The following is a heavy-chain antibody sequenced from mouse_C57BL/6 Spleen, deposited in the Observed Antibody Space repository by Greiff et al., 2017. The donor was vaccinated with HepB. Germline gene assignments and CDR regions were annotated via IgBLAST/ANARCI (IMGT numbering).Heavy chain of an antibody. CDR3: ARIYPIYDGYYGFFDY. CDR2: IWTGGGT. D-gene: IGHD2-3*01. CDR1: GFSLTSYA. V-gene: IGHV2-9-1*01. Sequence: VKLKESGPGLVAPSQSLSITCTVSGFSLTSYAISWVRQPPGKGLEWLGVIWTGGGTNYNSALKSRLSISKDNSKSQVFLKMNSLQTDDTARYYCARIYPIYDGYYGFFDYWGQGTTLTVSS. J-gene: IGHJ2*01.